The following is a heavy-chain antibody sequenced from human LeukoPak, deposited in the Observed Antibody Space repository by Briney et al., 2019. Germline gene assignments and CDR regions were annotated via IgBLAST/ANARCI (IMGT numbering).Heavy chain of an antibody. J-gene: IGHJ5*02. CDR1: GGSISSTSCC. CDR3: ARGRYYDYVWGSYRSPFDP. Sequence: PSETLSLTCSVSGGSISSTSCCWGWIRQPPGKGLEWIGGIYYSGSTYYNPSLKSRVTISVDTSKNQFSLKLSSVTAADTAVYYCARGRYYDYVWGSYRSPFDPWGQGTLVTVSS. V-gene: IGHV4-39*07. D-gene: IGHD3-16*02. CDR2: IYYSGST.